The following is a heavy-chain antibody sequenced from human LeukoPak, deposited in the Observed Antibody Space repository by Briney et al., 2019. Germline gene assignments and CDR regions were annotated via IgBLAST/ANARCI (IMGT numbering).Heavy chain of an antibody. CDR2: IYYSGST. Sequence: SETLSLTCTVSGGSISSYYWSWIRQPPGKGLEWIGYIYYSGSTNYNPSLKSRVTISVDTSKNQFSLRLSSVTAADTAVYYCARGGAIAVAGTWGQGTLVTVSS. V-gene: IGHV4-59*08. CDR1: GGSISSYY. J-gene: IGHJ4*02. D-gene: IGHD6-19*01. CDR3: ARGGAIAVAGT.